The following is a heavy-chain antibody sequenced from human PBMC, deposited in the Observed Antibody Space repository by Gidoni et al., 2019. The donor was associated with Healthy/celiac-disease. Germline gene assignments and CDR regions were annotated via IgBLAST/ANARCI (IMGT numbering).Heavy chain of an antibody. V-gene: IGHV4-31*03. CDR3: ARAGGYYNPGEYFQH. D-gene: IGHD3-10*01. CDR2: ISYSGST. J-gene: IGHJ1*01. Sequence: QVQLQESGPGLVKPSQTMYLTCTVYGGSISSGCYYWSWIRQHPGKGLEWIGYISYSGSTYYNPSLKSRVTISGDTSKNQFSLKRSSVTAADTAVYYCARAGGYYNPGEYFQHWGQGTLVTVSS. CDR1: GGSISSGCYY.